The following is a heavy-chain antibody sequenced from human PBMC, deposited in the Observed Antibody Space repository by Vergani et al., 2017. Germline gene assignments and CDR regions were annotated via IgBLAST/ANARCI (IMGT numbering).Heavy chain of an antibody. CDR3: VYRKTECGTTGCFYPFYYYYYMDV. J-gene: IGHJ6*03. Sequence: QITLKESGPTLVKPTQTLTLTCTFSGFSLNTRGVSVAWIRQPPGKALDWLALMYWNDDQHYSPSLNNRVTITNDTSKNQVVLTMTNMDYVDTGTYYCVYRKTECGTTGCFYPFYYYYYMDVWGKGTTVTVSS. V-gene: IGHV2-5*04. CDR1: GFSLNTRGVS. CDR2: MYWNDDQ. D-gene: IGHD1-7*01.